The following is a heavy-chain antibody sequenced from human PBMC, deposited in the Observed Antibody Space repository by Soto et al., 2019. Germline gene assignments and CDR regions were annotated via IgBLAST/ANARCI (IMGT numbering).Heavy chain of an antibody. D-gene: IGHD2-2*01. CDR2: ISAYNGNT. J-gene: IGHJ6*02. V-gene: IGHV1-18*01. CDR1: GYTFTSYG. CDR3: ARVRGDIVVVPAATPCYYYGMDV. Sequence: QVQLVQSGAEVKKPGASVKVSCKASGYTFTSYGISWVRQAPGQGLEWMGWISAYNGNTNYAQKLQGRVTMTTDTSPSTAYMEVRSLRSDDTAVYYCARVRGDIVVVPAATPCYYYGMDVWGQGTTVTVSS.